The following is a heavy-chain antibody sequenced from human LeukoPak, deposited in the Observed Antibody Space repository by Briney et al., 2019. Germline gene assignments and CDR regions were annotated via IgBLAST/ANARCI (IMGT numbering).Heavy chain of an antibody. CDR1: GGTFSSYA. V-gene: IGHV1-69*05. J-gene: IGHJ4*02. CDR2: IIPIFGTA. Sequence: GASVKVSCKASGGTFSSYAISWVRQAPGQGLEWMGGIIPIFGTANYAQKFQGRVTITTDESTSTAYMELSSLRSEDTAVYYCARDRGGHYYDFWSGYPYYFDYWGQGTLVTVSS. D-gene: IGHD3-3*01. CDR3: ARDRGGHYYDFWSGYPYYFDY.